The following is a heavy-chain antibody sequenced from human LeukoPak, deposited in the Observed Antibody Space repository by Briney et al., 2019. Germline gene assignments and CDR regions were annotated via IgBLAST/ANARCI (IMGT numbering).Heavy chain of an antibody. CDR1: GYTFTDYY. CDR3: ARVDDGTYTTIDY. V-gene: IGHV1-2*02. J-gene: IGHJ4*02. CDR2: INPKSGGT. Sequence: ASVKVSCKASGYTFTDYYMHWVRQAPGQGLEWMGWINPKSGGTNYAQKFQGRVTMTRDTSISTAYMELRRLRSDDTAVYFCARVDDGTYTTIDYWGQGTLVTVSS. D-gene: IGHD4-17*01.